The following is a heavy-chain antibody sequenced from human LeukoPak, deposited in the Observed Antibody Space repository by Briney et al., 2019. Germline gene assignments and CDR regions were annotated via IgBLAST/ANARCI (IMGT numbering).Heavy chain of an antibody. CDR2: ISGSGGST. CDR1: GFTFSSYA. CDR3: AKEEIDAITMIVVGRAFDI. J-gene: IGHJ3*02. D-gene: IGHD3-22*01. V-gene: IGHV3-23*01. Sequence: GGSLRLSCAASGFTFSSYAMSWVRQAPGKGLEWVSAISGSGGSTYYADSVKGRFTISRDNSKNTLYLQMNSLRAEDTAVYYCAKEEIDAITMIVVGRAFDIWGQGTMVTVSS.